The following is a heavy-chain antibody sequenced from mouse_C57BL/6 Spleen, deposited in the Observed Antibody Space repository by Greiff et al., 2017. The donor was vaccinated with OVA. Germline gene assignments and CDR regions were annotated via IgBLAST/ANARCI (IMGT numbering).Heavy chain of an antibody. CDR1: GYTFTSYW. Sequence: QVQFQQPGAELVRPGSSVKLSCKASGYTFTSYWMDWVKQRPGQGLEWIGNIYPSDSETHYNQKFKDKATLTVDKSSSTAYMQLSSLTSEDSAVYYCARGDYEAWFAYWGQGTLVTVSA. D-gene: IGHD2-4*01. V-gene: IGHV1-61*01. J-gene: IGHJ3*01. CDR2: IYPSDSET. CDR3: ARGDYEAWFAY.